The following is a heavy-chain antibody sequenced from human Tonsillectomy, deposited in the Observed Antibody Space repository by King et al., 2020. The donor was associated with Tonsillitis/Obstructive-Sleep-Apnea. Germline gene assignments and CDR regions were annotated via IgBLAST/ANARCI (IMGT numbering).Heavy chain of an antibody. CDR2: ISTYNGNT. CDR1: GYSFTTYG. Sequence: QLVQSGAEVKEPGASVKVSCKASGYSFTTYGISWVRQAPGQGLEWMGWISTYNGNTNFAQKVQGRVTMTTDTSTSTAYMELRRLRSDDTAVYYCARGTYFDYWGQGTLVTVSS. CDR3: ARGTYFDY. J-gene: IGHJ4*02. V-gene: IGHV1-18*01.